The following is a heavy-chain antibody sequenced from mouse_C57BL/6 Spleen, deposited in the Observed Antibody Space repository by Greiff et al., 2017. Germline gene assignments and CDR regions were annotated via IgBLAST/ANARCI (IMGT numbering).Heavy chain of an antibody. CDR2: INPGSGGT. CDR3: ARGVDSSCDY. J-gene: IGHJ2*01. V-gene: IGHV1-54*01. CDR1: GYAFTNYL. D-gene: IGHD3-2*01. Sequence: VQLQQSGAELVRPGTSVKVSCKASGYAFTNYLIEWVKQRPGQGLEWIGVINPGSGGTNYNEKFKGKATLTADKSSSTAYMQRSSLTSEDSAVYFCARGVDSSCDYWGQGTTLTVSS.